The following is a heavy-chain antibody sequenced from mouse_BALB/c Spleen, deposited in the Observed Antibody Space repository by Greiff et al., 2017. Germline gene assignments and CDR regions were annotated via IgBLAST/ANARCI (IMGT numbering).Heavy chain of an antibody. J-gene: IGHJ2*01. D-gene: IGHD1-1*01. CDR1: GFTFSDYY. CDR3: ARGSPYYYGSRENFDY. V-gene: IGHV5-4*02. Sequence: EVQGVESGGGLVKPGGSLKLSCAASGFTFSDYYMYWVRQTPEKRLEWVATISDGGSYTYYPDSVKGRFTISRDNAKNNLYLQMSSLKSEDTAMYYCARGSPYYYGSRENFDYWGQGTTLTVSS. CDR2: ISDGGSYT.